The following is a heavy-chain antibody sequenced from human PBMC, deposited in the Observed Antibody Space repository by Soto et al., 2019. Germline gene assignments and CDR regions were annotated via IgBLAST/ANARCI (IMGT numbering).Heavy chain of an antibody. Sequence: ASVNVSCKASGGTFSSYTISWVRQAPGQGLEWMGRIIPILGIANYAQKFQGRVTITADKSTSTAYMELSSLRSEDTAVYYCARISDTAMASDYWGQGTLVTVSS. CDR2: IIPILGIA. CDR3: ARISDTAMASDY. D-gene: IGHD5-18*01. V-gene: IGHV1-69*02. J-gene: IGHJ4*02. CDR1: GGTFSSYT.